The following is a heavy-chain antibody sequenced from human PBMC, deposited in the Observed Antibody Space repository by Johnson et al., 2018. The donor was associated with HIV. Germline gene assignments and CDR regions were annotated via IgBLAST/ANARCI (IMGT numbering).Heavy chain of an antibody. Sequence: VQLVESGGGLVQPGGSLRLSCAASGFSFDDYTMHWVRQAPGKGLEWVSLISWDGGSTYYADSVKGRFTISKDNSKNSLYLQMNSLRTEDTALYYCAKGLRRITMIVVAWGQGTMVTVSS. J-gene: IGHJ3*01. CDR3: AKGLRRITMIVVA. V-gene: IGHV3-43*01. D-gene: IGHD3-22*01. CDR1: GFSFDDYT. CDR2: ISWDGGST.